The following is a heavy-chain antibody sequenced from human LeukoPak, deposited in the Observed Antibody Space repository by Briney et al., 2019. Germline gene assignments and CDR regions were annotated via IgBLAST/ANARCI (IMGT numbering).Heavy chain of an antibody. D-gene: IGHD6-19*01. CDR3: ARNVGWYSHDS. CDR1: GDSLSSHF. V-gene: IGHV4-59*08. CDR2: IYGSEST. J-gene: IGHJ4*02. Sequence: SETLSLTCTVSGDSLSSHFWSWIRQPPGKGLEWIGYIYGSESTNYDPSLKSRVTISEDTSKNHFSLKLTSVTAADTAVYYCARNVGWYSHDSWGQGTLVTVSS.